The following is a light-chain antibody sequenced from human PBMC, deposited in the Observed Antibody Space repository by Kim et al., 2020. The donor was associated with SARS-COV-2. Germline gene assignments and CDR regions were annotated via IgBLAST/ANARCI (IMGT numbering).Light chain of an antibody. CDR3: QAWDSSTYV. J-gene: IGLJ1*01. CDR1: KLGDKY. Sequence: VPPGQTASITCSGDKLGDKYACWYQQKPGQSPVLVIYQDSKRPSGIPARFSGSNSGNTATLTISGTQAMDEADYYCQAWDSSTYVFGTGTKVTVL. CDR2: QDS. V-gene: IGLV3-1*01.